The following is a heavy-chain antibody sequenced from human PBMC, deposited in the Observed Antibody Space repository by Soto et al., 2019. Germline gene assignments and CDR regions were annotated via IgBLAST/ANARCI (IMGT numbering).Heavy chain of an antibody. Sequence: EVQLVESGGGLVQPGGSLRLSCAAFGFTYNSYDMHWVRQVSGKGLEWVSSMGGAGAREYADSVKGRFIIFRDNAKNSLYLHMDSLRAGDTAVYYCTRAAFGDGMNLWGQGTPVTVSS. CDR3: TRAAFGDGMNL. J-gene: IGHJ6*02. V-gene: IGHV3-13*01. CDR1: GFTYNSYD. CDR2: MGGAGAR. D-gene: IGHD3-10*01.